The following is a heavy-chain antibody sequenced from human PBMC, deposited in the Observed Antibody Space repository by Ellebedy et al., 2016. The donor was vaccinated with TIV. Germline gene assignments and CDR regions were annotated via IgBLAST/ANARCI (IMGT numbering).Heavy chain of an antibody. CDR3: ARGQWLVRANAFDI. Sequence: ASVKVSXKASGYTFTSYGISWVRQAPGQGLEWMGWISAYNGNTNYAQKFQGRVTITRDTSTSTAYMELRSLRSDDTVVYYCARGQWLVRANAFDIWGQGTMVTVSS. V-gene: IGHV1-18*01. D-gene: IGHD6-19*01. CDR2: ISAYNGNT. CDR1: GYTFTSYG. J-gene: IGHJ3*02.